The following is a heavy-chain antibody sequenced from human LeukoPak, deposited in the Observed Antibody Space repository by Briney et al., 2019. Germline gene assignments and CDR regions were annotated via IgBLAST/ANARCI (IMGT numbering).Heavy chain of an antibody. CDR1: GGSISSSNW. D-gene: IGHD3-10*01. Sequence: SGTLSLTCAVSGGSISSSNWWSWVRQPPGKGLEWIGEIYHSGSTNYNPSLKSRVTISVDKSKNQFSLKLSSVTAADTAVYYCAREPPRMVRGVIGPWFDPWGQGTLVTVSS. CDR2: IYHSGST. CDR3: AREPPRMVRGVIGPWFDP. V-gene: IGHV4-4*02. J-gene: IGHJ5*02.